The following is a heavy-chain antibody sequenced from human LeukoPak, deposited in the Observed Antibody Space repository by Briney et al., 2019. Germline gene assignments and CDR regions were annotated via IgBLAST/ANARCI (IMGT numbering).Heavy chain of an antibody. D-gene: IGHD3-9*01. CDR1: GGSISSFY. CDR3: ARASSYYDILTGYYPPSYTDY. CDR2: IYHSGST. J-gene: IGHJ4*02. V-gene: IGHV4-59*01. Sequence: PSETLSLTCTVSGGSISSFYWSWIRQPPGQGLEWIGYIYHSGSTNYNPSLKSRVTISVDTSKHQFSLNLNSVTSPDTAVYYCARASSYYDILTGYYPPSYTDYWGQGTLVTVSS.